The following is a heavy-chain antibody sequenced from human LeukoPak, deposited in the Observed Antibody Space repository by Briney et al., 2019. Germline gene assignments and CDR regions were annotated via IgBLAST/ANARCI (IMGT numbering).Heavy chain of an antibody. CDR1: GVTFSSYS. J-gene: IGHJ4*02. D-gene: IGHD3-9*01. V-gene: IGHV1-69*04. Sequence: ASVTVSCKATGVTFSSYSFAWVRQAPGQGLEWVGRIIPVLAIPNYAKTFQGRVTITADKSTSTVYKELSSLRSEDTAVYYCATESDFLTGYGYFVQWGQGTLVTVSS. CDR3: ATESDFLTGYGYFVQ. CDR2: IIPVLAIP.